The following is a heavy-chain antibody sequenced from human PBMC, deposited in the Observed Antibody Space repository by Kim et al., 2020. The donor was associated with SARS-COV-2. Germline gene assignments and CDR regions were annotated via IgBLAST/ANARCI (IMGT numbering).Heavy chain of an antibody. V-gene: IGHV1-69*06. J-gene: IGHJ3*02. CDR3: ARDKVGYIVATIGEAFDI. CDR2: IIPIFGTA. Sequence: SVKVSCKASGGTFSSYAISWVRQAPGQGLEWMGGIIPIFGTANYAQKFQGRVTITADKSTSTAYMELSSLRSEDTAVYYCARDKVGYIVATIGEAFDIWGQGTMVTVSS. CDR1: GGTFSSYA. D-gene: IGHD5-12*01.